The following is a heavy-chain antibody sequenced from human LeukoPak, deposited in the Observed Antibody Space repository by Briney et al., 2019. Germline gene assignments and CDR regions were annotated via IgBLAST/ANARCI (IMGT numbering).Heavy chain of an antibody. D-gene: IGHD5-24*01. CDR2: ISSSGSTI. Sequence: GGSLRLSCAASGFTFSDYYMSWIRQAPGKGLEWVSYISSSGSTIYHADSVKGRFTISRDNAKNSLYLQMSSLETEDTAVYYCTTFGYSDGSYLPQGWGQGTLVTVSS. V-gene: IGHV3-11*01. CDR3: TTFGYSDGSYLPQG. CDR1: GFTFSDYY. J-gene: IGHJ4*02.